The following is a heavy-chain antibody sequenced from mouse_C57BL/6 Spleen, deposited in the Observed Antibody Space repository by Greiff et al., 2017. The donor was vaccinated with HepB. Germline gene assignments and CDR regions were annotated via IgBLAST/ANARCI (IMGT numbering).Heavy chain of an antibody. V-gene: IGHV1-26*01. J-gene: IGHJ2*01. CDR2: INPNNGGT. CDR3: AREENYYGSSYEGY. D-gene: IGHD1-1*01. Sequence: VQLQQSGPELVKPGASVKISCKASGYTFTDYYMNWVKQSHGKSLEWIGDINPNNGGTSYNQKFKGKATLTVDKSSSTAYMELRSLTSEDSAVYYCAREENYYGSSYEGYWGQGTTLTVSS. CDR1: GYTFTDYY.